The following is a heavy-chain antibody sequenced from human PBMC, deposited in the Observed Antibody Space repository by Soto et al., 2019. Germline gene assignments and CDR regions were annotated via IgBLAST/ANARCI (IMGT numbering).Heavy chain of an antibody. V-gene: IGHV4-4*07. CDR2: IYTSGST. D-gene: IGHD3-16*01. CDR3: ERVRIAHRKGAYGMDV. J-gene: IGHJ6*02. CDR1: GGSISSYY. Sequence: SETLSLTCTVSGGSISSYYWSWIRQPAGKGLEWIGRIYTSGSTNYNPSLKSRVTMSVDTSKNQFSLKLSSVTAAETAVYYCERVRIAHRKGAYGMDVWGQGTTVTVSS.